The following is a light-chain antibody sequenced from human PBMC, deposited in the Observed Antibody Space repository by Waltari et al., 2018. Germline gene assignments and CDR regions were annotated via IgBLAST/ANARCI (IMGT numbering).Light chain of an antibody. CDR1: SGSVSSTAY. Sequence: QTVVTQEPSLSVSPGGTVTLTCALSSGSVSSTAYAIWYQQTPGQAPRTLVYKFNNLSSGVPDRFSGSMLRNNAALTIAGAESEDESDYYCVLYMGSGIWVFGGGTKLTVL. CDR2: KFN. J-gene: IGLJ3*02. V-gene: IGLV8-61*01. CDR3: VLYMGSGIWV.